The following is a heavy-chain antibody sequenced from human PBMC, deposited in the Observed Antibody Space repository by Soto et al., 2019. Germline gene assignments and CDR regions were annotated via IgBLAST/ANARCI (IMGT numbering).Heavy chain of an antibody. CDR1: GYTFTSYD. Sequence: GASVKVSCKASGYTFTSYDINWVRQATGQGLEWMGWMNPNSGNTGYAQKFQGRVTMTRNTSMSTAYMELSSLRSEDTAVYYCARGTSYYHFWSGLPTSFDYWGQGTLVTVSS. CDR2: MNPNSGNT. V-gene: IGHV1-8*01. D-gene: IGHD3-3*01. CDR3: ARGTSYYHFWSGLPTSFDY. J-gene: IGHJ4*02.